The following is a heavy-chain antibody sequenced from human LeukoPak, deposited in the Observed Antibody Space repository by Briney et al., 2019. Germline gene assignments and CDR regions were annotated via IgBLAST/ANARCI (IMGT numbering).Heavy chain of an antibody. CDR3: ARDYNC. J-gene: IGHJ4*02. V-gene: IGHV3-23*01. CDR1: GFTFSSYA. CDR2: ISGSGTVI. Sequence: GGSLRLSCAASGFTFSSYAMSWVRQAPGKGLEWVSAISGSGTVIYYGDSVKGRFTISRDNAKKSLYLQMNSLRAEDTAVYYCARDYNCWGQGTLVTVSS. D-gene: IGHD3-10*01.